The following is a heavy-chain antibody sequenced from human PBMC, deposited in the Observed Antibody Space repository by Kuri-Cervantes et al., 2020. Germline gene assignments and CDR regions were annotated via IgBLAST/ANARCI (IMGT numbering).Heavy chain of an antibody. J-gene: IGHJ6*02. CDR1: GGYISSYY. D-gene: IGHD3-10*01. CDR3: ARDYITMVRAYYGMDV. Sequence: SETLSLTCTVSGGYISSYYWSWIRQPPGKGLEWIGYIYYSGSTYYNPSLKSRVTMSVDTSKNQFSLKLSSVPAVDTAVYYCARDYITMVRAYYGMDVWGQGTTVTVSS. V-gene: IGHV4-59*12. CDR2: IYYSGST.